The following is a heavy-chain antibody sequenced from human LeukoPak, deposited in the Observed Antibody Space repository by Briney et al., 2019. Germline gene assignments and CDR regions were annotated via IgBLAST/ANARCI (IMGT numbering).Heavy chain of an antibody. J-gene: IGHJ4*02. V-gene: IGHV4-61*02. CDR1: GGSISSGSYY. Sequence: TSETLSLTCTVSGGSISSGSYYWSWIRQPAGKGLEWIGRIYTSGSTNYNPSLKSRVTISVDTSKNQFSLKLSSVTAADTAVYYCARSGCSSTSCYQADYWGQGTLVTVSS. CDR2: IYTSGST. CDR3: ARSGCSSTSCYQADY. D-gene: IGHD2-2*01.